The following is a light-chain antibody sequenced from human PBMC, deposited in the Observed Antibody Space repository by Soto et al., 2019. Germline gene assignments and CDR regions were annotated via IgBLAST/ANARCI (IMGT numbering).Light chain of an antibody. J-gene: IGKJ2*01. CDR2: DAS. CDR1: QSVSSY. CDR3: QQRGT. Sequence: EIVLTQSPATLSLSPGERATLSCRASQSVSSYLAWYQQKPDQAPRLLIYDASNRATGIPARFSGSGSGTDFTLTISSLEPEDFAVYYCQQRGTFGQGTKLEIK. V-gene: IGKV3-11*01.